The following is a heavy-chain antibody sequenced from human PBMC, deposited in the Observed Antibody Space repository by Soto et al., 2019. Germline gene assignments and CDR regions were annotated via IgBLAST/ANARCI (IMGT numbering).Heavy chain of an antibody. Sequence: SETLSLTCAVYGGSFSGYYWSWIRQPPGKGLEWIGEINHSGSTNYNPSLKSRVTISVDTSKNQFSLKLSSVTAADTAVYYCARALPPTDIVVVPAAQDYYYYMDVWGKGTTVTVSS. CDR2: INHSGST. D-gene: IGHD2-2*01. CDR1: GGSFSGYY. J-gene: IGHJ6*03. CDR3: ARALPPTDIVVVPAAQDYYYYMDV. V-gene: IGHV4-34*01.